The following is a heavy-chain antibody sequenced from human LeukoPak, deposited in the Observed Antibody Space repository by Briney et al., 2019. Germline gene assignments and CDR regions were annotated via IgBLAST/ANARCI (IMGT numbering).Heavy chain of an antibody. J-gene: IGHJ4*02. Sequence: SGGSLRLSCAASGFTFSNYAMSLVRQAPGKGLAWVSGMSASGGSYYADSVKGRFTVSRDISKNTLDLQMNSLRAEDTSVYFCAREPRHCTGGTCQSAGGSYFYYWSQGTLVTVSS. CDR1: GFTFSNYA. V-gene: IGHV3-23*01. D-gene: IGHD2-15*01. CDR2: MSASGGS. CDR3: AREPRHCTGGTCQSAGGSYFYY.